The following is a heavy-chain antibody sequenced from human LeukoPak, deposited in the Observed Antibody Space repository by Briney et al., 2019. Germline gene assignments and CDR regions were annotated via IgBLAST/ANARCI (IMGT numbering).Heavy chain of an antibody. D-gene: IGHD6-19*01. V-gene: IGHV3-53*01. Sequence: PGGSLRLSCAASGFTVSTNYMSWVRQAPGKGLXXXSVIYSGGSTYYADSVKGRFTISTDNSKNTLYLQMNSLRAEDTAVYYCARGWYSSGWYYFDYWGQGTLVTVSS. J-gene: IGHJ4*02. CDR1: GFTVSTNY. CDR2: IYSGGST. CDR3: ARGWYSSGWYYFDY.